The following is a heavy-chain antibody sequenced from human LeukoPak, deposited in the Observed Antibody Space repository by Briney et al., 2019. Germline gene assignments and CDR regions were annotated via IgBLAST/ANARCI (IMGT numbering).Heavy chain of an antibody. CDR3: ARLDYYDSSGYGAFDI. D-gene: IGHD3-22*01. Sequence: GGSLRLSCETSGFAFNNHLMHWVRQAPGKGLEWVSSISSSSSYIYYADSVKGRFTISRDNAKNSLYLQMNGLRAEDTAVYYCARLDYYDSSGYGAFDIWGQGTMVTVSS. J-gene: IGHJ3*02. CDR1: GFAFNNHL. V-gene: IGHV3-21*01. CDR2: ISSSSSYI.